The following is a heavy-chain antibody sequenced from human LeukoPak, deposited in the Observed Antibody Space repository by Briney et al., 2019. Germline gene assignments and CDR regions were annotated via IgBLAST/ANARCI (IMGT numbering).Heavy chain of an antibody. CDR1: GVSISSSNSY. CDR3: ARGPAVLVGSYFAGRRKTFDY. CDR2: INHSGST. Sequence: SETLSLTCTVSGVSISSSNSYWSWIRQPPGKGLEWIGEINHSGSTNYNPSLKSRVTISVDTSKNQFSLKLSSVTAADTAVYYCARGPAVLVGSYFAGRRKTFDYWGQGTLVTVSS. V-gene: IGHV4-39*07. D-gene: IGHD1-26*01. J-gene: IGHJ4*02.